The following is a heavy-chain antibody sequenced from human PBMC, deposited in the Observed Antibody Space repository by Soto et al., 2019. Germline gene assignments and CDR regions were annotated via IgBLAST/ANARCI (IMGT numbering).Heavy chain of an antibody. CDR3: AGGAPLYHYYYYYGMDV. CDR2: INPNSGGT. Sequence: ASVKVSCKASGYTFTGYYMHWVRQAPGQGLEWMGWINPNSGGTNYAQKFQGRVTMTRDTSISTAYMELSRLRSDDTAVYYCAGGAPLYHYYYYYGMDVWDQGTTVTVSS. J-gene: IGHJ6*02. D-gene: IGHD2-2*01. V-gene: IGHV1-2*02. CDR1: GYTFTGYY.